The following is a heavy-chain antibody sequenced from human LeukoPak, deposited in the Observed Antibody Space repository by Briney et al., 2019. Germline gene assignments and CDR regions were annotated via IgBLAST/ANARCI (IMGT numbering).Heavy chain of an antibody. V-gene: IGHV1-69*04. CDR1: GGTFSSYA. CDR3: ARGYSGYDSYYGMDV. D-gene: IGHD5-12*01. CDR2: IIPIFGIA. J-gene: IGHJ6*02. Sequence: GASVKVSCTASGGTFSSYAISWVRQAPGQGLEWMGRIIPIFGIANYAQKFQGRVTITADKSTSTAYMELSSLRSEDTAVYYCARGYSGYDSYYGMDVWGQGTTVTVSS.